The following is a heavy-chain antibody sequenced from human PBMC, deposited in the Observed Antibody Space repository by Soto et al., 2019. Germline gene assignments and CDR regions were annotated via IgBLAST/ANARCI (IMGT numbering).Heavy chain of an antibody. D-gene: IGHD3-22*01. J-gene: IGHJ6*02. CDR3: ARFYYDSSGYLPSPYYYYYGMDV. CDR2: IKQDGSEK. V-gene: IGHV3-7*04. Sequence: QTGGSLSLSCAASGFTFSSYWMSWVRQAPGKGLEWVANIKQDGSEKYYVDSVKGRFTISRDNAKNSLYLQMNSLRAEDTAVYYCARFYYDSSGYLPSPYYYYYGMDVWGQGTTVTVSS. CDR1: GFTFSSYW.